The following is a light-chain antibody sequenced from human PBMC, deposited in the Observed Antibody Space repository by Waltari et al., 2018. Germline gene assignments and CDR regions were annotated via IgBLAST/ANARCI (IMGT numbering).Light chain of an antibody. CDR2: AAS. J-gene: IGKJ3*01. Sequence: DIQMTQSPSSLSASVGDRVTITCRASQNIRVYLNWYQQKLGEAPKLLIYAASTLQSGVPSRFSGSVSETTFTLTITDLQPEDCATYYCQQSYTTPVVTFGPGTKVFLK. CDR3: QQSYTTPVVT. V-gene: IGKV1-39*01. CDR1: QNIRVY.